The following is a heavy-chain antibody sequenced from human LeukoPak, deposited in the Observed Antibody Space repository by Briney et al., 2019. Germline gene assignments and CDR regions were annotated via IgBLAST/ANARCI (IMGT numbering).Heavy chain of an antibody. CDR3: ARVGKVGDSGYDL. J-gene: IGHJ4*02. CDR2: IIPIFGTA. D-gene: IGHD5-12*01. Sequence: SVKVSCKASGGTFSSYAISWVRQAPGQGLEWMGGIIPIFGTANYAQKFQGRVTITADKSTSTAYMELSSLRSEGTAVYCCARVGKVGDSGYDLWGQGTLVTVSS. V-gene: IGHV1-69*06. CDR1: GGTFSSYA.